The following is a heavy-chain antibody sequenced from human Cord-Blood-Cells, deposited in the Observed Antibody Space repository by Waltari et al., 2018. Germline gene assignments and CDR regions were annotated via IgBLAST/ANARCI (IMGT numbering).Heavy chain of an antibody. CDR2: FDPEDGET. V-gene: IGHV1-24*01. J-gene: IGHJ3*02. D-gene: IGHD2-2*01. CDR1: GYTLTELS. CDR3: ATSRYCSSTSCYAFDI. Sequence: QVQLVQSGAEVKKHGASVKVSCKVSGYTLTELSMHWVRQAPGKGLEWMGGFDPEDGETIYAQKFQGRVTMTEDTSTDTAYMELSSLRSEDTAVYYCATSRYCSSTSCYAFDIWGQGTMVTVSS.